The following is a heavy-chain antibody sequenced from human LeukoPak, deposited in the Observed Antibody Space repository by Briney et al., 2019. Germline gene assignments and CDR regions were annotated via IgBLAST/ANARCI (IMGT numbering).Heavy chain of an antibody. Sequence: GGSLRLSCAASGLTLSKYSMTWVRQAPGKGLEWVSFIDTSSTTMYYTDSVKGRFTISRDNAKNSLYLQMNSLKVEDTAIYLCARDNWVDCWGQGTLVTVSS. CDR2: IDTSSTTM. V-gene: IGHV3-48*04. CDR3: ARDNWVDC. J-gene: IGHJ5*01. CDR1: GLTLSKYS.